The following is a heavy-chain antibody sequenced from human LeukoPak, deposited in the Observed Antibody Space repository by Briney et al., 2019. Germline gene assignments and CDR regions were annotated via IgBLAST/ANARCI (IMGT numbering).Heavy chain of an antibody. CDR1: GDSVSSNSAA. V-gene: IGHV6-1*01. CDR2: TYYRSKWYN. Sequence: QTLSLTCAISGDSVSSNSAAWNWIRQSPSRGLEWLGRTYYRSKWYNDYAVSVKSRITINPDTSKNQFSLQLNSVTPEDTAVYYCARDWSAIKPSIWFGELLYPSLFDYWGQGTLVTVSS. CDR3: ARDWSAIKPSIWFGELLYPSLFDY. J-gene: IGHJ4*02. D-gene: IGHD3-10*01.